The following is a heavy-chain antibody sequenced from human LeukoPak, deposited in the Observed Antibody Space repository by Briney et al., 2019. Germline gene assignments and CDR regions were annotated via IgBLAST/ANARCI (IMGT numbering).Heavy chain of an antibody. CDR2: VNHGGST. CDR3: ARGRVRVVPGTGYFDS. V-gene: IGHV4-34*01. Sequence: PSETLSLTCAVHGGSLAGYNWNWIRQPPGKELEWIGDVNHGGSTNYNPSLESRVTMSIDTWNSQFSLELNSVTAADTAVYYCARGRVRVVPGTGYFDSWSQGSLVIVSS. CDR1: GGSLAGYN. D-gene: IGHD2-2*01. J-gene: IGHJ4*02.